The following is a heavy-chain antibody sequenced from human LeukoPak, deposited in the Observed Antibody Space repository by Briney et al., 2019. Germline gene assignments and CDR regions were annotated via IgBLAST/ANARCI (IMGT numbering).Heavy chain of an antibody. CDR3: ANNKLRDYYDSSGYTLGAFDI. V-gene: IGHV3-23*01. CDR1: GFTFSSYA. CDR2: ISGSGGST. Sequence: PGGSLRLSCAASGFTFSSYAMSWVRQAPGKGLEWVSAISGSGGSTYYADSVKGRFTISRDNSKNTLYLQMNSLRAEDTAVYYCANNKLRDYYDSSGYTLGAFDIWGQGTMVTVSS. D-gene: IGHD3-22*01. J-gene: IGHJ3*02.